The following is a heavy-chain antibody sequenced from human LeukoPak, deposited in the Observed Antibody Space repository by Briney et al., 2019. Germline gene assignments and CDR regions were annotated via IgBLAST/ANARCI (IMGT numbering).Heavy chain of an antibody. J-gene: IGHJ4*02. CDR3: ARPGVYYYDSSGYYKYYFDY. D-gene: IGHD3-22*01. CDR2: IYYSGST. CDR1: GGSISSSSYY. V-gene: IGHV4-39*01. Sequence: SETLSLTCTVSGGSISSSSYYWGWIRQPPGKGLEWIGSIYYSGSTYYNPSLKSRVTISVDTSKNQFSLKLSSVTAADTAVYYCARPGVYYYDSSGYYKYYFDYWGQGTQVTVSS.